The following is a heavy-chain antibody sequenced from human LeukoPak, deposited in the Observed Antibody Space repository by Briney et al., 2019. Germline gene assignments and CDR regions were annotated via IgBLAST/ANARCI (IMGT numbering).Heavy chain of an antibody. V-gene: IGHV3-48*03. D-gene: IGHD6-13*01. CDR1: GFTFSSYE. CDR3: ARDIGQQLAQGC. Sequence: GGSLRLSCAASGFTFSSYEMNWVRQAPGKGLEWVSYISSSGSTIYYADSVKGRFTISRDNAKNSLYLQMNSLRAEDTAVYYCARDIGQQLAQGCWGQGTLVTVSS. CDR2: ISSSGSTI. J-gene: IGHJ4*02.